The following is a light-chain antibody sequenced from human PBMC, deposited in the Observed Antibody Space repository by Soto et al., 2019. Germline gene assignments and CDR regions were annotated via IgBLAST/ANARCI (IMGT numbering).Light chain of an antibody. V-gene: IGKV3-15*01. J-gene: IGKJ2*01. Sequence: EIVMTQSPATLSVSPGERATLSCRASQSVSSNLAWYQQKPGQAPTLLIYGASARATGIPVRFSGSRSGTDFTLTISSLQSEDFAVYYCQHYNNWPFTFGQGTKLEIE. CDR3: QHYNNWPFT. CDR2: GAS. CDR1: QSVSSN.